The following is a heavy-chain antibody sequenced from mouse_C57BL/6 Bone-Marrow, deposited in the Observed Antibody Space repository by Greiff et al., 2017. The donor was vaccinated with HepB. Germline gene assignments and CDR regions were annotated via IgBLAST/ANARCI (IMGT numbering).Heavy chain of an antibody. CDR3: ARRGGGDYFDY. D-gene: IGHD1-1*02. J-gene: IGHJ2*01. CDR1: GFTFSDYY. Sequence: EVQVVESEGGLVQPGSSMKLSCTASGFTFSDYYMAWVRQVPEKGLEWVANINYDGSSTYYLDSLKSRFIISRDNAQNILYLQMSSLKSEDTATYYCARRGGGDYFDYWGQGTTLTVSS. CDR2: INYDGSST. V-gene: IGHV5-16*01.